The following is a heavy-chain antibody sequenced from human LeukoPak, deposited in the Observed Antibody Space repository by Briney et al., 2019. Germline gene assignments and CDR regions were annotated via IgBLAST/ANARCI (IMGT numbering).Heavy chain of an antibody. V-gene: IGHV1-46*01. CDR1: GYTFTSYY. CDR2: INPSGGST. CDR3: ARDLANMVRGFDT. Sequence: ASVKVSCKASGYTFTSYYMHWVRQAPGQGLEWMGIINPSGGSTSYAQKFHGRVTMTRDTSTSTVYMELSSLRSEDTAVYYFARDLANMVRGFDTWGQGTLVTVSS. D-gene: IGHD3-10*01. J-gene: IGHJ5*02.